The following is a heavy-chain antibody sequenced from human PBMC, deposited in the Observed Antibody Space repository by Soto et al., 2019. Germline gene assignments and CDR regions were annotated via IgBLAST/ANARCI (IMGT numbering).Heavy chain of an antibody. V-gene: IGHV3-30-3*01. Sequence: PGGSLRLSCAASGFTFDDFAMHWVRQARGKGLEWVAVISYDGSNKYYADSVKGRFTISRDNSKNTLYLQMNSLRAEDTAVYYWASLYSSGWYDYYYYGMDVWGQGTTVTVSS. CDR1: GFTFDDFA. D-gene: IGHD6-19*01. CDR2: ISYDGSNK. J-gene: IGHJ6*02. CDR3: ASLYSSGWYDYYYYGMDV.